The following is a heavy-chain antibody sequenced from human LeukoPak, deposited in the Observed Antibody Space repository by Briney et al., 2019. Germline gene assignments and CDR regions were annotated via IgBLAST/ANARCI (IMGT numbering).Heavy chain of an antibody. CDR2: INWNGGST. Sequence: GGSLRLSCAASGFTFDDYGMSWVRQTPGKGLEWVSGINWNGGSTGYADSVKGRFTISRDNAKNSLYLQMNSLRAEDTALYYCARYYDVDTAMPRGPFDYWGQGTLVTVSS. CDR1: GFTFDDYG. CDR3: ARYYDVDTAMPRGPFDY. D-gene: IGHD5-18*01. V-gene: IGHV3-20*04. J-gene: IGHJ4*02.